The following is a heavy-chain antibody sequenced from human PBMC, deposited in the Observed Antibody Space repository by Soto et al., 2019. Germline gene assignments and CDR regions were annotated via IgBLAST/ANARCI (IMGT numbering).Heavy chain of an antibody. CDR2: ISGPSSST. V-gene: IGHV3-23*01. D-gene: IGHD1-26*01. CDR1: GFTFGDYT. CDR3: ARADAVPSVHTTSLGS. J-gene: IGHJ4*02. Sequence: PGGSLRLSCAASGFTFGDYTMTWVRQAPGKGLEWVSTISGPSSSTYYADSVKGRFTVSRDNSNNTLYLHMNSLRAEDTALYYCARADAVPSVHTTSLGSWGQGTLVAASS.